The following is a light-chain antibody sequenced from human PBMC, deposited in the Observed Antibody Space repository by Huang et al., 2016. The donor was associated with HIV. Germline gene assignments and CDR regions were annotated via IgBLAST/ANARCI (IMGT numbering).Light chain of an antibody. CDR1: QNISNY. J-gene: IGKJ1*01. Sequence: DIQMTQSPSSLSASLGDRVTITCRARQNISNYLNWYQQIPGKAPKLVIAAASSLQRGVPTTFSGSGSGTDFTLTIFSLQPADFATYYCLQSYSAPWTFGQGTKVEI. CDR3: LQSYSAPWT. V-gene: IGKV1-39*01. CDR2: AAS.